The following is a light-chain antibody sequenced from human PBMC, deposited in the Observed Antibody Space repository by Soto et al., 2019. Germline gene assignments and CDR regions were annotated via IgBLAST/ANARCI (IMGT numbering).Light chain of an antibody. Sequence: QSVLTQPASVSGSPGQSITISCTGTSSDVGGYNYVSWYQQHPGKAPKLMIYDVSNRPSGVSNRLSGSKSGNTASLTISGLQAEDEADYYCSSYTSSSTLLYVFGTGTKVTVL. CDR1: SSDVGGYNY. V-gene: IGLV2-14*01. CDR3: SSYTSSSTLLYV. CDR2: DVS. J-gene: IGLJ1*01.